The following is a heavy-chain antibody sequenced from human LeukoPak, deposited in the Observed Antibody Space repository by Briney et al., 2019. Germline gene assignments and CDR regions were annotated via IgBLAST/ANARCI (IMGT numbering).Heavy chain of an antibody. CDR3: ARTNNMDV. V-gene: IGHV3-7*01. J-gene: IGHJ6*03. Sequence: GGSLRLSCAASGFTFSSTWMNWVRQAPGKGLEWVASIKPDGSEKYYVDSVKGRFTISRDNTKNSLYLQMNSLRAEDTVVYYCARTNNMDVWGKGTTVTISS. CDR1: GFTFSSTW. D-gene: IGHD2/OR15-2a*01. CDR2: IKPDGSEK.